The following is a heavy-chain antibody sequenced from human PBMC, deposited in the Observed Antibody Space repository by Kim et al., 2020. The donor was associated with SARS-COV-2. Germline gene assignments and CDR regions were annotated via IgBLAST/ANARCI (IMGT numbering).Heavy chain of an antibody. J-gene: IGHJ4*02. D-gene: IGHD3-22*01. V-gene: IGHV3-21*04. CDR3: AEDQNGYYKSIEN. Sequence: DSVKGRFNISRDNSKNTLYRQMRGLSAEDTGVYYCAEDQNGYYKSIENWGQGTLVTVSS.